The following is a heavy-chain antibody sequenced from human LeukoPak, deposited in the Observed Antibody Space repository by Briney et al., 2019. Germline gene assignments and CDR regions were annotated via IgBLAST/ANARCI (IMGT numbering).Heavy chain of an antibody. V-gene: IGHV3-30*18. J-gene: IGHJ4*02. CDR3: AKGLNDYFDY. CDR2: ISYDGSNK. CDR1: GFTFSSYG. Sequence: GRSLRLSCAASGFTFSSYGMHWVRQAPGKGLEWVAVISYDGSNKYYADSVKGRFTISRDNSKNTLYLQMNSLRAEDTAVYYCAKGLNDYFDYWGQGTLVTVSS.